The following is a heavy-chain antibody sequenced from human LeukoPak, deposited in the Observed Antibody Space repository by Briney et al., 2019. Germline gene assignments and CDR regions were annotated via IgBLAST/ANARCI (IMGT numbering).Heavy chain of an antibody. Sequence: PGGSLTLSCAASGFTYSSYSMNWVRQAPGKGLEWVSSISSSSSYIYYADSVKGRFTISRDNAKNSLYLQMNSLRAEDTAVYYCARDYDFWSGPNWFDPWGQGTLVTVSS. CDR2: ISSSSSYI. D-gene: IGHD3-3*01. V-gene: IGHV3-21*01. CDR1: GFTYSSYS. J-gene: IGHJ5*02. CDR3: ARDYDFWSGPNWFDP.